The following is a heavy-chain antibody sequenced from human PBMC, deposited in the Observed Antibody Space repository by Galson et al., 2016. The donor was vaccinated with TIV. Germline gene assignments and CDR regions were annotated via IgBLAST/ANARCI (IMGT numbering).Heavy chain of an antibody. CDR2: ISAGGGRT. J-gene: IGHJ4*02. Sequence: PLRHSSAASGLTLRTFAVCCVRHAPGKGLGWVSGISAGGGRTNSSDSVKGRFTTSRDNPKNTLYLQMSSLRAENTAVYFCAKMDSSGFDYVRRFDFWGQGTLATVSS. V-gene: IGHV3-23*01. CDR1: GLTLRTFA. CDR3: AKMDSSGFDYVRRFDF. D-gene: IGHD3-22*01.